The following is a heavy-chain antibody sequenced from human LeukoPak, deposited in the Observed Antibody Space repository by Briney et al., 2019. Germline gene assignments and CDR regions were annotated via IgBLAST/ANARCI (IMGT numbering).Heavy chain of an antibody. Sequence: PGRSLRLSCAASGFTFSSYAMRWVRQAPGRGLEWVAVISYDGSNKYYADSVKGRFTISRDNSKNTLYVQMNSLRAEDTAVYYCARGAWKGYCSGGGCYALLNLDVWGKGTTVTVSS. CDR2: ISYDGSNK. CDR3: ARGAWKGYCSGGGCYALLNLDV. D-gene: IGHD2-15*01. V-gene: IGHV3-30*01. J-gene: IGHJ6*04. CDR1: GFTFSSYA.